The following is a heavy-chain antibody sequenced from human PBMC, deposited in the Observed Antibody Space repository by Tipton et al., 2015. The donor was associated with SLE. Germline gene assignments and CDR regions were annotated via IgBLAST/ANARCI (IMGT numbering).Heavy chain of an antibody. CDR1: GGSISSSSYY. J-gene: IGHJ6*02. Sequence: TLSLTCTVSGGSISSSSYYWGWIRQPPGKGLEWIGSIYYSGSTYYNPSLKSRVTISVDTSKNQFSLKLSSVTAADTAVYYCAGLPFWYYYYGMDVWGQGTTVTVSS. CDR2: IYYSGST. CDR3: AGLPFWYYYYGMDV. V-gene: IGHV4-39*07. D-gene: IGHD3-3*01.